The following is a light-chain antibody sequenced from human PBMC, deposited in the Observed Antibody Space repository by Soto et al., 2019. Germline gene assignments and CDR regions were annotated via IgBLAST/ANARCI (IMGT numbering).Light chain of an antibody. CDR3: QQYNNWPYT. CDR2: GAS. J-gene: IGKJ2*01. Sequence: EIVMTQSPATLSVSPVDRATLSCRASQSVRSYLAWYQQKPGQSPRLLISGASTRATGFPARFSGSGSGTEFTLTISNLQSEDFAVYYCQQYNNWPYTFGQGTKLEIK. CDR1: QSVRSY. V-gene: IGKV3-15*01.